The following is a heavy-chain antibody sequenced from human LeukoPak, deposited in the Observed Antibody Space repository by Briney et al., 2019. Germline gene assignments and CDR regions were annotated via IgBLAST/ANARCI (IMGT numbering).Heavy chain of an antibody. CDR1: GDSNSFYY. CDR3: VRGCLKSSSWYVDS. Sequence: KPSETLSLTCSVSGDSNSFYYWSWIRQPPGKGLEWIGYIYYSGSTNYNPSLESRVTISLDTSENQFSLKLSSVTAADTAVYYCVRGCLKSSSWYVDSWGQGTLVTVSS. D-gene: IGHD6-13*01. J-gene: IGHJ4*02. CDR2: IYYSGST. V-gene: IGHV4-59*01.